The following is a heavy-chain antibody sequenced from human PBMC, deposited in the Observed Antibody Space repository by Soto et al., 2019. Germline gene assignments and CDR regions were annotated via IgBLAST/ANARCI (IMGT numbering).Heavy chain of an antibody. CDR1: GFTFSNYA. CDR3: AKRNYEISGVSPNWFYP. Sequence: GGSLRLSCAASGFTFSNYAMHWVRQAPGKGPEWVAAISYDGRNKYYADSVKGRFTISRDNSKNTLDLQMNSLRAEDTAVYYCAKRNYEISGVSPNWFYPWGQRDPVPVSS. D-gene: IGHD3-22*01. V-gene: IGHV3-30*18. J-gene: IGHJ5*01. CDR2: ISYDGRNK.